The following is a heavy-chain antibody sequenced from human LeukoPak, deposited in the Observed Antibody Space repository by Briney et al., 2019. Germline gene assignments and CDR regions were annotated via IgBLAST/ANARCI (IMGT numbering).Heavy chain of an antibody. Sequence: SETLSLTCTVSGGSIGSTTYYWGWIRQPPGKELECIGSIYYSGITYYNPSLKSRVTISLDTSKNQFPLKLSSVTAADTAVYYCARHKQSGTYYDAFDIWGQGTMVTVSS. CDR1: GGSIGSTTYY. CDR2: IYYSGIT. CDR3: ARHKQSGTYYDAFDI. V-gene: IGHV4-39*01. J-gene: IGHJ3*02. D-gene: IGHD1-26*01.